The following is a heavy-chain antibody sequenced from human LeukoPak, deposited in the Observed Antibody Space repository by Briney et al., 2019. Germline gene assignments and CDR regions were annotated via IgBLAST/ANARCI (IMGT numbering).Heavy chain of an antibody. CDR2: ISYSVST. CDR3: VRDGYDSH. V-gene: IGHV4-61*01. CDR1: GGSVYGGRYY. D-gene: IGHD3-22*01. Sequence: SETLSLSCTVSGGSVYGGRYYWGWSRQPPGEGSEWVGYISYSVSTNYNPSLKSRVTISVDTSKNHFSLKLSSVTAADTAVYCCVRDGYDSHWGQGTLVTVSS. J-gene: IGHJ1*01.